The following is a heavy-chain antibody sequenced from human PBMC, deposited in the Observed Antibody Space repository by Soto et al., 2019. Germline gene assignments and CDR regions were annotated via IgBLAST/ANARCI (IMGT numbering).Heavy chain of an antibody. D-gene: IGHD2-15*01. CDR3: AREVVVVAGLFDY. CDR1: GFTFSSYA. Sequence: SGGSLRLSCAASGFTFSSYAMHWVRQAPGKGLEWVAVISYDGSNKYYADSVKGRLTISRDNSKNTLYLQMNSLRAEDTAVYYCAREVVVVAGLFDYWGQGTLVTVSS. CDR2: ISYDGSNK. V-gene: IGHV3-30-3*01. J-gene: IGHJ4*02.